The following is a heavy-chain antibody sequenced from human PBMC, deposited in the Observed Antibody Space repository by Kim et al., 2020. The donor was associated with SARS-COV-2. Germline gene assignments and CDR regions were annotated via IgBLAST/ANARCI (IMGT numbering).Heavy chain of an antibody. CDR1: GFTVSSNY. CDR3: ARGASRFSMVRGVNWFDP. D-gene: IGHD3-10*01. J-gene: IGHJ5*02. V-gene: IGHV3-66*01. Sequence: GGSLRLSCAASGFTVSSNYMSWVRQAPGKGLEWVSVIYSGGSTYYADSVKGRFTISRDNSKNTLYLQMNDLRAEDTAVYYCARGASRFSMVRGVNWFDPWGQGTLVTVSS. CDR2: IYSGGST.